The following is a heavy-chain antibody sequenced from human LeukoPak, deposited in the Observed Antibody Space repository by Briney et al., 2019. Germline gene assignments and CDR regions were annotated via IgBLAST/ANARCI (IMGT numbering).Heavy chain of an antibody. J-gene: IGHJ4*02. CDR2: INHSGST. CDR3: ARAASSGWLVTY. V-gene: IGHV4-34*01. CDR1: GGSLSGYY. Sequence: SKTLSLTCAVYGGSLSGYYWSWIRQPPGKGLEWIGEINHSGSTNYNPSLKSRVTISVDTSKNQFSLKLSSVTAADTAVYYCARAASSGWLVTYWGQGTLVTVSS. D-gene: IGHD6-19*01.